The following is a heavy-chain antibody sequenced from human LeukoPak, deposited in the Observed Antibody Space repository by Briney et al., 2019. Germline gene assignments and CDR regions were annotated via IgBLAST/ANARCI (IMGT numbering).Heavy chain of an antibody. D-gene: IGHD2-2*01. CDR1: GFTVCTKY. CDR3: ARGKCGGTTKCYCDY. V-gene: IGHV3-53*05. CDR2: LYSGGDT. J-gene: IGHJ4*02. Sequence: GGSLRLSCAASGFTVCTKYMNWVRQAPGKGLEWVSILYSGGDTYYADSVKGRFTISRDNSRNTLSLQMNSLRAEDTATYYCARGKCGGTTKCYCDYWGQGTLVTVSS.